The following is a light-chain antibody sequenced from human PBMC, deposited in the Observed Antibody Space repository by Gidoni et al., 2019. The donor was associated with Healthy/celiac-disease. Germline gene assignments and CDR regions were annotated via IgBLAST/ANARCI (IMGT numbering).Light chain of an antibody. CDR1: QSVSSSY. J-gene: IGKJ2*01. Sequence: EIVLTQLPGTLSLSPGERATLSCRASQSVSSSYLAWYQQKPGQAPRLLIYGASSRATGIPDRFSGSGSGTDFTLTISRLEPEDFAVYYCQQYGTTFGQGTKLEIK. V-gene: IGKV3-20*01. CDR2: GAS. CDR3: QQYGTT.